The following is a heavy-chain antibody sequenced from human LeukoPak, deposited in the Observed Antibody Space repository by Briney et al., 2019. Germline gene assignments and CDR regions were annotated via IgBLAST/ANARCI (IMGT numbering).Heavy chain of an antibody. D-gene: IGHD1-20*01. Sequence: PGGSLRLSCAASGFTFSDHFMDWVRQAPGKGLEWGGRIRKKPNSYTTEYAASVKGRFTFSRDDSKNSLYLQMNSLEAEDTGVYYCARVSAITGATDALDFWGQGTMVTVSS. J-gene: IGHJ3*01. CDR1: GFTFSDHF. CDR2: IRKKPNSYTT. V-gene: IGHV3-72*01. CDR3: ARVSAITGATDALDF.